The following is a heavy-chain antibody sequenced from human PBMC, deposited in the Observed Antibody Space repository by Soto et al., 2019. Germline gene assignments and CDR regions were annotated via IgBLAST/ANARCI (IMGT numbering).Heavy chain of an antibody. D-gene: IGHD6-13*01. V-gene: IGHV6-1*01. CDR1: GDSVSSNSAA. J-gene: IGHJ5*02. Sequence: PSQTLSLTCAISGDSVSSNSAAWDWSRQSPWSGLEWLVRTEYRYKWYNDYAVSVQSRITINPDTSKNQFSLQLNSVTPEDTAVYYCAREFGEAAELLWFDPWGQGTLVTVSS. CDR2: TEYRYKWYN. CDR3: AREFGEAAELLWFDP.